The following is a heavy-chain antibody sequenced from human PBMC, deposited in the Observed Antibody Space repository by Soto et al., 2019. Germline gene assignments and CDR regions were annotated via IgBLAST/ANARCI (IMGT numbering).Heavy chain of an antibody. D-gene: IGHD2-2*01. J-gene: IGHJ4*02. V-gene: IGHV1-69*13. CDR1: GGTFSSYA. CDR3: ARAMPSHPQQYYFDY. Sequence: GASVKVSCKAPGGTFSSYAISWVRQAPGQGLEWMGGIIPIFGTANYAQKFQGRVTITADESTSTAYMELSSLRSEDTAVYYCARAMPSHPQQYYFDYWGQGTLVTVSS. CDR2: IIPIFGTA.